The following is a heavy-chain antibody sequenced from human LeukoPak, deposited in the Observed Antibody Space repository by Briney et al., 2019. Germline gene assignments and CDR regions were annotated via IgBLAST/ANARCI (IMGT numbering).Heavy chain of an antibody. V-gene: IGHV3-11*04. CDR1: GFTFNDYW. Sequence: PGGSLTLSCVGSGFTFNDYWIHWVRQAPGKGLEWVSYISSSGSTIYYADSVKGRFTISRDNAKNSLYLQMNSLRAEDTAVYYCAELGITMIGGVWGKGTTVTISS. J-gene: IGHJ6*04. CDR2: ISSSGSTI. CDR3: AELGITMIGGV. D-gene: IGHD3-10*02.